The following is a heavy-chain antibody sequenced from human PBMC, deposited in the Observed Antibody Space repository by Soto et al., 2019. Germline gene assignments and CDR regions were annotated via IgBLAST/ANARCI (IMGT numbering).Heavy chain of an antibody. V-gene: IGHV3-7*01. CDR1: GFTFSSYW. CDR2: IKQDGSEK. D-gene: IGHD6-13*01. J-gene: IGHJ4*02. Sequence: SLRLSCAASGFTFSSYWMSWVRQAPGKGLEWVANIKQDGSEKYYVDSVKGRFTISRDNAKNSLYLQMNSLRAEDTAVYYCAQDSSSWYYFDYWGQGTLVTVSS. CDR3: AQDSSSWYYFDY.